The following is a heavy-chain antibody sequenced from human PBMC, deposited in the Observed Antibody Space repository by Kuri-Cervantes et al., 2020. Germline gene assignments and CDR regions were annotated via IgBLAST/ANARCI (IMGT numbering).Heavy chain of an antibody. CDR1: GYTFTSYG. CDR3: ARDPDGYRHSFDH. D-gene: IGHD5-18*01. V-gene: IGHV1-18*01. J-gene: IGHJ4*02. CDR2: ISAYNGNT. Sequence: ASVKVSCKASGYTFTSYGISWVRQAPGQGLEWMGWISAYNGNTNYAQKLQGRVTMTTNTSTSIAYMELRSLRSDDTAVYYCARDPDGYRHSFDHWGQGTLVTVSS.